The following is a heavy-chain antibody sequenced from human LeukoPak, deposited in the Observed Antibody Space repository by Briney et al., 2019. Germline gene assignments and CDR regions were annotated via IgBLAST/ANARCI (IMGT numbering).Heavy chain of an antibody. J-gene: IGHJ4*02. CDR2: ISSDGSIT. V-gene: IGHV3-74*01. Sequence: GGSLRLSCAASGFTFSTYWMHWVRQAPGKGLVWVSRISSDGSITSYADSVKGRFTISRDNAKNTLYLQMNSLRAEDTAVYYCVRARDPITIFAVVTSAFDYWGQGTLVTVSS. D-gene: IGHD3-3*01. CDR1: GFTFSTYW. CDR3: VRARDPITIFAVVTSAFDY.